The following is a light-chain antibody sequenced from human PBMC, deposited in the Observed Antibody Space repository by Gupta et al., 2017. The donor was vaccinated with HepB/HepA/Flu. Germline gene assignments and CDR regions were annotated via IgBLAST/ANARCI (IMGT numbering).Light chain of an antibody. CDR3: CTWDNSLSDGVV. CDR2: DNN. Sequence: QSVLTQPPSVSAAPGQTVTISCSGSSSNIGNNYVSWYQQLPGTAPKLLIYDNNKRPSGMPHRFSCSNSGASATLVTTRLQTGDEADYYCCTWDNSLSDGVVFGGGTKLTVL. V-gene: IGLV1-51*01. J-gene: IGLJ3*02. CDR1: SSNIGNNY.